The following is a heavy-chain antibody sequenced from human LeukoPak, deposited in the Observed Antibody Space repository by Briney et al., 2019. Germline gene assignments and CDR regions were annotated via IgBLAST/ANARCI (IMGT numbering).Heavy chain of an antibody. CDR3: VRGSNDWFGMDV. J-gene: IGHJ6*02. CDR2: ISSSNTM. D-gene: IGHD3-9*01. CDR1: GFTFSSYE. Sequence: PGGSLRLSCAASGFTFSSYEMNWVRQAPGKGLEWISYISSSNTMYYADSVKGRFTISRDNAKNSLYLQMNSLRAEDTAVYYCVRGSNDWFGMDVWGQGTTVTVSS. V-gene: IGHV3-48*03.